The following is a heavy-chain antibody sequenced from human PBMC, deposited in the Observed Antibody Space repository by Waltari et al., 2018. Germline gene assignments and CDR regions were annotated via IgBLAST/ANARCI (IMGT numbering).Heavy chain of an antibody. CDR1: GYSFTNHW. CDR2: FDPSGTYT. V-gene: IGHV5-10-1*03. CDR3: ARHAFGNSGWHFFDY. Sequence: EVQLVQSGAEIKQPGESLRIPCQGSGYSFTNHWITWVRQLPGKGLEWMGRFDPSGTYTNYSPSFQGHVTVSADKSISTAYLQWSSLKASDTAIYYCARHAFGNSGWHFFDYWGQGTLVTVSS. D-gene: IGHD6-19*01. J-gene: IGHJ4*02.